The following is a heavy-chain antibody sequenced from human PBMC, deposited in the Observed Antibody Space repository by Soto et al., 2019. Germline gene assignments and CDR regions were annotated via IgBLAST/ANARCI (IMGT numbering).Heavy chain of an antibody. J-gene: IGHJ5*02. CDR3: ARFTYYHATRGQGMWLDP. V-gene: IGHV4-59*01. Sequence: KPSETLSLTCTVSGDSIQNYWWSWIRQPPGKTLEWIGYFYYRGDTNYNPSLRSRATISGDMSKNQFSLRLTSVTAADTAVYYCARFTYYHATRGQGMWLDPWGQGPLVTVSS. CDR2: FYYRGDT. CDR1: GDSIQNYW. D-gene: IGHD3-10*01.